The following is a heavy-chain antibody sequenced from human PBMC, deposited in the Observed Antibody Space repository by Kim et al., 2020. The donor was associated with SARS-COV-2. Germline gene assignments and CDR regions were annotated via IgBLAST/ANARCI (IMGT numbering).Heavy chain of an antibody. D-gene: IGHD1-26*01. V-gene: IGHV4-39*01. J-gene: IGHJ4*02. CDR1: GGSISSSSYY. Sequence: SETLSLTCTVSGGSISSSSYYWGWIRQPPGKGLEGIGSIYYSGSTYYNPSLKSRVTISVDTSKNQFSLKLSSVTAADTAVYYCASFSSGRRGLFDYWGQGTLVSVSS. CDR2: IYYSGST. CDR3: ASFSSGRRGLFDY.